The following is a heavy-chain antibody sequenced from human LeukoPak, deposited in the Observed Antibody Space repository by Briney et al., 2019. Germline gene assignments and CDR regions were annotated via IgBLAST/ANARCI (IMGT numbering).Heavy chain of an antibody. V-gene: IGHV3-7*01. J-gene: IGHJ6*03. CDR1: GFTFTNNF. Sequence: GSLRLSCAASGFTFTNNFMSWVRQVPGKGLEWVANIKQDGSETTYADSVRGRFTIFRDNAKNSLYLQMNSLRAEDTAVYYCARDQGFSYYFYYMDVWGKGTTVTVSS. CDR2: IKQDGSET. CDR3: ARDQGFSYYFYYMDV. D-gene: IGHD3-3*01.